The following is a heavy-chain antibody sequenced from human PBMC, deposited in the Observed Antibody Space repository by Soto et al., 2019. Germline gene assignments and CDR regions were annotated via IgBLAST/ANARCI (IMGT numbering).Heavy chain of an antibody. D-gene: IGHD6-6*01. CDR1: GFTFSSYS. CDR2: ISSSSSYI. V-gene: IGHV3-21*01. Sequence: GGSLRLSCAASGFTFSSYSMNWVRQAPGKGLEWVSSISSSSSYIYYADSVKGRFTISRDNAKNQFSLKLSSVTAADTAVYYCARGPSEYSSSSRPNPGVVSGNWFDPWGQGTLVTVSS. CDR3: ARGPSEYSSSSRPNPGVVSGNWFDP. J-gene: IGHJ5*02.